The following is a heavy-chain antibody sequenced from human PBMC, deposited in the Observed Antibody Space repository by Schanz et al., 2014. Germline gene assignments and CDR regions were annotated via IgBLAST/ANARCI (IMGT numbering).Heavy chain of an antibody. CDR3: AKDPYDVLTGYQYYFDY. Sequence: EVQLVESGGGLVQPGGSLRLSCAASAFIFRSYSMHWVRQAPGKGLEWVAAINGSGNATYYADSVKGRFTISRDNSRNTLFLQMKRLRVEDTAVYFCAKDPYDVLTGYQYYFDYWGPGRLVTVSS. D-gene: IGHD3-9*01. CDR1: AFIFRSYS. CDR2: INGSGNAT. V-gene: IGHV3-23*04. J-gene: IGHJ4*02.